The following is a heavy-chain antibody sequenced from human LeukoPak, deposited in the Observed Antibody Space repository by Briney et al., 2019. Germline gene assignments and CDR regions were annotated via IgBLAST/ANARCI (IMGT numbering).Heavy chain of an antibody. CDR2: MYISEYT. CDR1: GASVTDYY. V-gene: IGHV4-4*07. J-gene: IGHJ4*02. CDR3: ARLAGTGRLRHTKYYFDY. D-gene: IGHD6-25*01. Sequence: PSETLSLTCTVSGASVTDYYWSWIRQPAGKGLEWIGRMYISEYTNYNPSLESRVTISVDTSKNQFSLNLTSLTAADTAVYYCARLAGTGRLRHTKYYFDYWGQGTLVTVSS.